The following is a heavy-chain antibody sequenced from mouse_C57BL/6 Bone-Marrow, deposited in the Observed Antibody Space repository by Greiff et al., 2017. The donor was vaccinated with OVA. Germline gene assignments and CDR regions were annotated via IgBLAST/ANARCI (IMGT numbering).Heavy chain of an antibody. J-gene: IGHJ2*01. CDR2: IDPNSGGT. CDR1: GYTFTSYW. CDR3: ARHIYYGSSYVFDY. D-gene: IGHD1-1*01. Sequence: QVQLKQPGAELVKPGASVKLSCKASGYTFTSYWMHWVKQRPGRGLEWIGRIDPNSGGTKYNEKFKSKATLTVDKPSSTAYMQLSSLTSEDSAVYYCARHIYYGSSYVFDYWGQGTTLTVSS. V-gene: IGHV1-72*01.